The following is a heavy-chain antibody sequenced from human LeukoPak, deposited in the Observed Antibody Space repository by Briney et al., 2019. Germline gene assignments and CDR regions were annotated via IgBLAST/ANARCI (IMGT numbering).Heavy chain of an antibody. V-gene: IGHV6-1*01. CDR2: TYYRSKWYN. CDR3: ASQVFVAGTAMGHYPFDY. CDR1: GDSVSSNSAA. J-gene: IGHJ4*02. D-gene: IGHD6-19*01. Sequence: SQTLSLTCAISGDSVSSNSAAWNWIRQSPSRGREWLGRTYYRSKWYNDYAVSVKRRITINPDTSKNQFSLQLNSVTPEDTAVYYCASQVFVAGTAMGHYPFDYWGQGTLVTVSS.